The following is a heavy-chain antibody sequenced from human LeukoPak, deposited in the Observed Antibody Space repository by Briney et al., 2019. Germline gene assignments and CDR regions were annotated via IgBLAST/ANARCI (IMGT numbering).Heavy chain of an antibody. CDR3: AKDGLYCTGGSCYNLLNS. J-gene: IGHJ4*02. V-gene: IGHV3-30*02. CDR2: LHKEGKNK. D-gene: IGHD2-15*01. Sequence: GGSLRFSGAAPGFFSSNFGMTWVGQVLGRGREWGAFLHKEGKNKYYADSVKGRFTASRDNSENTLYLQMNSLRSEDTAVYYCAKDGLYCTGGSCYNLLNSWGQGTLVIVSS. CDR1: GFFSSNFG.